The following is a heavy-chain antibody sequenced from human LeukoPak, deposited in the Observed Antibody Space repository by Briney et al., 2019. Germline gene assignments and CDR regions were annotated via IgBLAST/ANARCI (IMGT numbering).Heavy chain of an antibody. V-gene: IGHV4-59*08. CDR1: GGSISSYY. CDR3: ARQLEPDYYYYYGMDV. J-gene: IGHJ6*02. D-gene: IGHD1-1*01. CDR2: IYYSGST. Sequence: SETLSLTCTVSGGSISSYYWSWIRQPPGKALEWTGYIYYSGSTNYNPSLKSRVTISVDTSKNQFSLKLSSVTAADTAVYYCARQLEPDYYYYYGMDVWGQGTTVTVSS.